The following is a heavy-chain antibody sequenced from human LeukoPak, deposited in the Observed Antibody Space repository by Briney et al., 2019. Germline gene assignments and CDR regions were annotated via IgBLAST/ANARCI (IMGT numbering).Heavy chain of an antibody. J-gene: IGHJ4*02. CDR2: ISGSGGST. Sequence: GGSLRLSCAASGFTLSSYAMNWVRQAPGKGLEWVSAISGSGGSTYYADSVKGRFTISRDNSKNTLYLQMNSLRAEDTAVYYCPKGHRNGGSYYFDYWGQGTLVTVSS. D-gene: IGHD3-16*01. V-gene: IGHV3-23*01. CDR3: PKGHRNGGSYYFDY. CDR1: GFTLSSYA.